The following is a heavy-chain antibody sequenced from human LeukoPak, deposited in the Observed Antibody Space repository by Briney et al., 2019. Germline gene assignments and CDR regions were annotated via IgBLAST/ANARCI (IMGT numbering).Heavy chain of an antibody. J-gene: IGHJ5*02. CDR1: GFTFSSYE. V-gene: IGHV3-48*03. CDR3: ATTYTAPGLYWFDP. CDR2: ISSSGSTI. D-gene: IGHD1-14*01. Sequence: GGSLRLSCAASGFTFSSYEMNWVRQAPGKGLEWVSYISSSGSTIYYADSVKGRFTISRDNAKNSLYLQMNSLRAEDTAVYYCATTYTAPGLYWFDPWGQGTLVTVSS.